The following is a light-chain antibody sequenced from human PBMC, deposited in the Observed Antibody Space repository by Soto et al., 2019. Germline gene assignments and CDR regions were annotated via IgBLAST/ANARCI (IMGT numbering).Light chain of an antibody. V-gene: IGLV2-11*01. CDR3: CSYTSTYTLV. CDR1: SSDVGGYNY. J-gene: IGLJ3*02. CDR2: DVN. Sequence: QSALTQPRSVSGSPGQSVTISCTGTSSDVGGYNYVSWYQQHPGKAPKVMIYDVNKRPSGVPDRFSGSKSGNTASLTISGLQAEDEADYYCCSYTSTYTLVFGGGTQLTVL.